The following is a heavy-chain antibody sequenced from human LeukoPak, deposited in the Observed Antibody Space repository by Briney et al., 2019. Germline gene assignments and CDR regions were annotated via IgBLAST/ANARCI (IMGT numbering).Heavy chain of an antibody. CDR1: GGSISSYY. CDR2: IYYSGSA. CDR3: ARSTYGYSFDY. V-gene: IGHV4-59*01. Sequence: SETLSLTCTVSGGSISSYYWSWIRQPPGKGLEWLGYIYYSGSATYNPSLKSRVTISVDTSKNQFSLKLTSVTAADTAVYYCARSTYGYSFDYWGQGTLVTVSS. J-gene: IGHJ4*02. D-gene: IGHD3-10*01.